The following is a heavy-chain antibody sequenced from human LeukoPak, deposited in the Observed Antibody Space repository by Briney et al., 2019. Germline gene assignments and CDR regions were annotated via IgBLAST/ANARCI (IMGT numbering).Heavy chain of an antibody. V-gene: IGHV1-8*03. CDR3: ARAEGTPCYYGSGSYYSVY. J-gene: IGHJ4*02. CDR1: GYAFTSYD. Sequence: ASVKVSCKASGYAFTSYDINWVRQATGQGLEWMVWMNPNSGNTGYAQKFQGRVTITRNTSISTAYMELSSLRSEDTAVYYCARAEGTPCYYGSGSYYSVYWGQGTLVTVSS. CDR2: MNPNSGNT. D-gene: IGHD3-10*01.